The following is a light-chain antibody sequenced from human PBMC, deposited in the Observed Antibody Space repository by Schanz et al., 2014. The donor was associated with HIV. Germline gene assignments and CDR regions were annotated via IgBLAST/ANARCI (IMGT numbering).Light chain of an antibody. CDR3: QQYGSSPQT. J-gene: IGKJ1*01. CDR1: QSVSSY. V-gene: IGKV3-11*01. CDR2: DSS. Sequence: EVVLTQSPATLSLSPGDRATLTCRASQSVSSYLVWYQQKPGQPPRLLIYDSSNRAAGIPARFSGSGSGTDFTLTISSLEPEDFAVYYCQQYGSSPQTFGQGTKVEIK.